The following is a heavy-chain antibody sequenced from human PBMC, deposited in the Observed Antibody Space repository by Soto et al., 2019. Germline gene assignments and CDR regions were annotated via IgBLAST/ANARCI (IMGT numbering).Heavy chain of an antibody. D-gene: IGHD4-17*01. CDR3: ARVAYGDYEEAYYGMDV. CDR1: GYTFTGYY. V-gene: IGHV1-2*04. Sequence: GASVKVSCKASGYTFTGYYMHWVRQAPGQGLEWMGWINPNSGGTNYAQKFQGWVTMTRDTSISTAYMELSRLRSDDTAVYYCARVAYGDYEEAYYGMDVWGQGTKVTVYS. CDR2: INPNSGGT. J-gene: IGHJ6*02.